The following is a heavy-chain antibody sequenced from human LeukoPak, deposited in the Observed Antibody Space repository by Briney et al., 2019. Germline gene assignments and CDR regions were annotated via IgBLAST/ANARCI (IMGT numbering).Heavy chain of an antibody. CDR2: ISTGSSYI. J-gene: IGHJ4*02. V-gene: IGHV3-21*01. CDR1: GFTFSSYS. Sequence: GGSLRLSCAASGFTFSSYSMIWVRQAPGKGLEWVSSISTGSSYIYSADSVKGRFTISRDNAKNSLYLQMNSLRAEDTAVYYCARKSSSGWYFDYWGQGTLVTVSS. D-gene: IGHD6-19*01. CDR3: ARKSSSGWYFDY.